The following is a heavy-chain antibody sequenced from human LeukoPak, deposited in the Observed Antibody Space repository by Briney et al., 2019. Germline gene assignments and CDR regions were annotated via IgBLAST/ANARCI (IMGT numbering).Heavy chain of an antibody. J-gene: IGHJ4*02. CDR2: IIPIFGTA. Sequence: SVKVSCKASGGTFSSYAISWVRQAPGQGLEWVGGIIPIFGTANYAQKFQGRVTITADESTSTAYMELSSLRSEDTAVYYCAREPVLYYGSGSLSCWGQGTLVTVSS. CDR1: GGTFSSYA. CDR3: AREPVLYYGSGSLSC. D-gene: IGHD3-10*01. V-gene: IGHV1-69*13.